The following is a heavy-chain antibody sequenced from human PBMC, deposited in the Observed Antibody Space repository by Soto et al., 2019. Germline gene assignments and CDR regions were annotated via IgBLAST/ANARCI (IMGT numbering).Heavy chain of an antibody. V-gene: IGHV1-69*06. D-gene: IGHD6-19*01. CDR2: IIPIFGTA. CDR1: GGTFSSYA. Sequence: GASVKVSCKASGGTFSSYAISWVRQAPGQGLEWMGGIIPIFGTANYAQKFQGRVTITADKSTSTAYMEMSSLRSEGTAVYYCARRGIAVAEGWFDPWGQGTLVTVSS. CDR3: ARRGIAVAEGWFDP. J-gene: IGHJ5*02.